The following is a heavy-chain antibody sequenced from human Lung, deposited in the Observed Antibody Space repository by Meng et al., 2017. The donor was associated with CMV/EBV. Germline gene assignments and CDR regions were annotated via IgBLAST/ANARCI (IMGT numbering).Heavy chain of an antibody. CDR1: GFDFSTYS. V-gene: IGHV3-21*06. J-gene: IGHJ4*02. Sequence: GGSLRLSCPGSGFDFSTYSMNWFRQAPGKGPEWVSSISSSSSYIYYADSVKGRFTVSRSNANDSLYLQMNSLRAEDTGVYYCARDRQNSNYGSTDYWGQGTLVTVSS. CDR3: ARDRQNSNYGSTDY. D-gene: IGHD4-11*01. CDR2: ISSSSSYI.